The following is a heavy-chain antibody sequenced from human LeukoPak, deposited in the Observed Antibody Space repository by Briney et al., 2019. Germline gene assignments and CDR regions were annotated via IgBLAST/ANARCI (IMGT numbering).Heavy chain of an antibody. J-gene: IGHJ6*03. CDR2: IYSGGST. Sequence: GGSLRLSCAASEFSVGSNYMTWVRQAPGKGLEWVSLIYSGGSTYYADSVKGRFTISRDNSKNTLYLQMNSLRAEDTAVYYCAKVELTPPPYYYYYYMDVWGKGTTVTISS. CDR3: AKVELTPPPYYYYYYMDV. V-gene: IGHV3-53*01. D-gene: IGHD1-1*01. CDR1: EFSVGSNY.